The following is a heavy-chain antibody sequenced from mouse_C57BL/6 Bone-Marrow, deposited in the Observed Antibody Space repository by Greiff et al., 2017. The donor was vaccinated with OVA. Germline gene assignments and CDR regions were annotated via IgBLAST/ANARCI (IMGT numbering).Heavy chain of an antibody. J-gene: IGHJ1*03. Sequence: VQLQQSDAELVKPGASVKISCKVSGYTFTDHTIHWMKQRPEQGLEWIGYIYPRDGSTKYNEKFKGKAKLTADKSSSTAYMQLNSLTSEDSAVYFCARNGGNFYWYFDVWGTGTTVTVSS. CDR2: IYPRDGST. CDR1: GYTFTDHT. D-gene: IGHD2-1*01. V-gene: IGHV1-78*01. CDR3: ARNGGNFYWYFDV.